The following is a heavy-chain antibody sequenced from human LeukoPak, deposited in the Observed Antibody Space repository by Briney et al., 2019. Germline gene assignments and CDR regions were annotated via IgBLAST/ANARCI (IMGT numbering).Heavy chain of an antibody. Sequence: SETLSLTCTVSGGSINGDYWTWIRQPPGKGLEWIGYIHYTGPTNYNPSLKSRVTISVDTSKNQFSLKVSSVTAADAAVYYCARLSLAGTVVNWGQGTLVAVSS. D-gene: IGHD6-13*01. J-gene: IGHJ4*02. V-gene: IGHV4-59*08. CDR1: GGSINGDY. CDR3: ARLSLAGTVVN. CDR2: IHYTGPT.